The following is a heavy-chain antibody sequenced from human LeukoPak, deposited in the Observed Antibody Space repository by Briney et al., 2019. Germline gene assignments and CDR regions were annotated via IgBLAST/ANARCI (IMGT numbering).Heavy chain of an antibody. CDR1: GFKFSDYY. J-gene: IGHJ4*02. D-gene: IGHD3-3*01. Sequence: KPGGSLRLSCAASGFKFSDYYMSWIRQAPGKGLEWVSYISSSGSTIYYAESVKGRFTISRDNAKNSVYLQMNSLRAEDTAVYYCASGRYDFWSGYYRDWGQATLVTVSS. CDR2: ISSSGSTI. V-gene: IGHV3-11*01. CDR3: ASGRYDFWSGYYRD.